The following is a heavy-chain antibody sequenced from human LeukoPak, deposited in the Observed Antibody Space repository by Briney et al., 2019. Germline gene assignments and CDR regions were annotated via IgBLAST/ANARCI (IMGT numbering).Heavy chain of an antibody. D-gene: IGHD5/OR15-5a*01. Sequence: ASVKVSCKASGYTFTGYYMHWVRQAPGQGLEWMGWINPNSGGTNYAQKFQGRVTMTRDTSISTAYMELSRLRSDDTAVYYCARRVLSDPSISPKNWFDPWGQGTRVTVSS. CDR1: GYTFTGYY. CDR3: ARRVLSDPSISPKNWFDP. CDR2: INPNSGGT. J-gene: IGHJ5*02. V-gene: IGHV1-2*02.